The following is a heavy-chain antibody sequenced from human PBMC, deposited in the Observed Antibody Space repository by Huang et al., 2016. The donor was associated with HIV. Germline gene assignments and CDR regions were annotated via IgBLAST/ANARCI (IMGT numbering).Heavy chain of an antibody. Sequence: QVQLVQSGAEVKTPGASVKFSCQASGYTFSSHDINWVRQAPGQGLEWMGGMNPKGGHTGYSQKCQGRINMTRSTAITTAYMELSSLGSADTSVYYCVRGTRYGDYGIRHYYYYMDVWGKGTTVTVSS. CDR3: VRGTRYGDYGIRHYYYYMDV. CDR1: GYTFSSHD. V-gene: IGHV1-8*01. D-gene: IGHD4-17*01. CDR2: MNPKGGHT. J-gene: IGHJ6*03.